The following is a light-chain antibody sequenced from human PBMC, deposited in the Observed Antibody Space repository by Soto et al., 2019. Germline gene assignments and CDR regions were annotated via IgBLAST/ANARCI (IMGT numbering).Light chain of an antibody. CDR2: DVN. Sequence: QSVLTQPASVSGSPGQSIAISCTGTSSDVGGYDYVSWYQQHPGKVPKLMIFDVNNRPSGVSNRFSGSKSGNTASLTISGLQAEDEADYYCSSYTSSFTYVFGTGTKLTVL. V-gene: IGLV2-14*03. J-gene: IGLJ1*01. CDR3: SSYTSSFTYV. CDR1: SSDVGGYDY.